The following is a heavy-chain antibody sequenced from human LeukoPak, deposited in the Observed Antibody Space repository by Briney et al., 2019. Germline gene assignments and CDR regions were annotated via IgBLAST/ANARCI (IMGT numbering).Heavy chain of an antibody. CDR2: ISGSGGST. CDR3: AKARYCSGGSCYHDY. V-gene: IGHV3-23*01. D-gene: IGHD2-15*01. Sequence: GGSLRLSCATSGVTFSSYAMSWVRQAPGKGLEWVSSISGSGGSTYYADSVKGRFTISRDNSKNTLYVQMDSLRAEDTAVYYCAKARYCSGGSCYHDYWGQGTLVTVSS. J-gene: IGHJ4*02. CDR1: GVTFSSYA.